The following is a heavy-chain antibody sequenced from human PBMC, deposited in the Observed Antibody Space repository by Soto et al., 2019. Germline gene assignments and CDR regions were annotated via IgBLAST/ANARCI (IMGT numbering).Heavy chain of an antibody. V-gene: IGHV4-59*01. CDR1: GGSISSYY. CDR2: IYYSGST. D-gene: IGHD5-18*01. CDR3: ARAPYSYGYWFFDY. J-gene: IGHJ4*02. Sequence: QVQLQESGPGLVKPSETLSLTCTVSGGSISSYYWSWIRQPPGKGLEWIGYIYYSGSTNYNPSLKSRVTISVDTSKNQFSVKLSSVTAADTGVYYCARAPYSYGYWFFDYWGQGTLVSVSS.